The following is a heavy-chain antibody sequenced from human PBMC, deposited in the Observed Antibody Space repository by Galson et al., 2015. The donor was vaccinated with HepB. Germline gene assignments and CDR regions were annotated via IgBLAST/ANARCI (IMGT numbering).Heavy chain of an antibody. V-gene: IGHV3-23*01. CDR3: AKDRVHSSGWYNAEYFQH. CDR2: ISGSGGST. D-gene: IGHD6-19*01. J-gene: IGHJ1*01. CDR1: GFTFSSYA. Sequence: SLRLSCAASGFTFSSYAMSWVRQAPGKGLEWVSAISGSGGSTYYADSVKGRFTISRDNSKNTLYLQMNSLRAEDTAVYYCAKDRVHSSGWYNAEYFQHWGQGTLVTVSS.